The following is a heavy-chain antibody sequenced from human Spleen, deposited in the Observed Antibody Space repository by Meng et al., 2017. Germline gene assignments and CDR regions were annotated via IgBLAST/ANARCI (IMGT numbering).Heavy chain of an antibody. D-gene: IGHD3-22*01. V-gene: IGHV1-69*01. J-gene: IGHJ4*02. Sequence: QGQRVQLGAKVKKPGSSVRVSCKGSGDSFNTNVISWVRQAPGQGLEWMGGTIPVFHTSDHAQKMQGRVTISADESTSTAYMELSSLRSEDTAVYYCARDDYYDSSGYFRWGQGTLVTVSS. CDR3: ARDDYYDSSGYFR. CDR2: TIPVFHTS. CDR1: GDSFNTNV.